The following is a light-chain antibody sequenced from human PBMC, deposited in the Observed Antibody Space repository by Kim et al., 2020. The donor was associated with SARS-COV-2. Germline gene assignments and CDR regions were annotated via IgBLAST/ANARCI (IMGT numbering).Light chain of an antibody. J-gene: IGKJ2*01. CDR3: QQSDSTPRT. Sequence: SASVGDRVTITCRASQSISTFLNWYQQKPGKAPNLLIYDASTLQSGVPSRFSGSGSGTDFTLTISSLRPDDFATYYCQQSDSTPRTFGQGTKLEI. CDR2: DAS. CDR1: QSISTF. V-gene: IGKV1-39*01.